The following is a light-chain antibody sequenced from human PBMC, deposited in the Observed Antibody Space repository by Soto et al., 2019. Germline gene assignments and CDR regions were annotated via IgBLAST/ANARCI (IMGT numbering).Light chain of an antibody. CDR2: DAS. CDR1: QSIISW. Sequence: DIQMTQSPFTLSASVRDRVTITCRASQSIISWLALYQQNPGKARKLLIYDASSLESGVPSWCSGSGAGTEFTITISSLQPDDFASYYCQQYNSYPWTFGQGTKVDI. J-gene: IGKJ1*01. CDR3: QQYNSYPWT. V-gene: IGKV1-5*01.